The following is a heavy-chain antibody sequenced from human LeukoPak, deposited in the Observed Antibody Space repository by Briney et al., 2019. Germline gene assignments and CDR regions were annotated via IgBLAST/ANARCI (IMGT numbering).Heavy chain of an antibody. D-gene: IGHD3-16*01. J-gene: IGHJ4*02. CDR1: GFTFSSHE. CDR3: ARGYVWGSEGDYFDY. V-gene: IGHV3-48*03. CDR2: ISSSGSTI. Sequence: KTGGSLRLSCAASGFTFSSHEMNWVRQAPGKGLEWVSYISSSGSTIYYADSVKGRFTISRDNAKNSLYLQMNSLRAEDTAVYYCARGYVWGSEGDYFDYWGQGTLVTVSS.